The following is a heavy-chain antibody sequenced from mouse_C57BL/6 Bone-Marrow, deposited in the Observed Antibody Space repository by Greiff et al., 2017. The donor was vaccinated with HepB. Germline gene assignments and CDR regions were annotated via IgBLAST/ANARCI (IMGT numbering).Heavy chain of an antibody. CDR1: GYTFTSYW. CDR3: AITGYYGSSYWYFDV. Sequence: VQLQQPGAELVKPGASVKVSCKASGYTFTSYWMHWVKQRPGQGLEWIGRIHPSDSDTNYNQKFKGKATLTVDKSSSTAYMQLSSLRSEDSAVYYYAITGYYGSSYWYFDVWGTGTTVTVSS. V-gene: IGHV1-74*01. J-gene: IGHJ1*03. D-gene: IGHD1-1*01. CDR2: IHPSDSDT.